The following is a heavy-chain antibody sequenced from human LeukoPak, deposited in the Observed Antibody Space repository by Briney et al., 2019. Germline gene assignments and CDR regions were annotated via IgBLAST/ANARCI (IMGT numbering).Heavy chain of an antibody. CDR1: GGSISSNNW. J-gene: IGHJ4*02. Sequence: SGTLSLTCAVSGGSISSNNWWGWVRQPPGKGLEWIGEIYHSGSPNYNPSLKSRVTISVDKSRNHFSLNLSSVTTADTAVYYCARVNINNWHSCDYWGQGTLVTVSS. V-gene: IGHV4-4*02. D-gene: IGHD1-1*01. CDR3: ARVNINNWHSCDY. CDR2: IYHSGSP.